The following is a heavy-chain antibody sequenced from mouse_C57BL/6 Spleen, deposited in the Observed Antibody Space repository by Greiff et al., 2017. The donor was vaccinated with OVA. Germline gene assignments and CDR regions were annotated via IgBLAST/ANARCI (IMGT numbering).Heavy chain of an antibody. CDR2: ISSGGDYI. D-gene: IGHD1-1*02. J-gene: IGHJ2*01. V-gene: IGHV5-9-1*02. Sequence: EVKLMESGEGLVKPVGSLKLSCAASGFTFSSYAMSWVRQTPEKRLEWVAYISSGGDYIYYADTVKGRFTISRDNARNTLYLQMSSLKAEDTAMYYGTREPPLWSLDYWGQGTTLTVSS. CDR1: GFTFSSYA. CDR3: TREPPLWSLDY.